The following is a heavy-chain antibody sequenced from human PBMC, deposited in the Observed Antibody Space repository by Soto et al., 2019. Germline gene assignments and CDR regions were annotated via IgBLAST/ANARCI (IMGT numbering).Heavy chain of an antibody. CDR2: ISGSGGST. V-gene: IGHV3-23*01. CDR1: GFTFSSYA. D-gene: IGHD3-10*01. Sequence: RLSCAASGFTFSSYAMSWVRQAPGKGLEWVSAISGSGGSTYYADSVKGRFTISRDNSKNTLYLQMNSLRAEDTAVYYCAKKGFGEFSHFDYWGQGTLVTVSS. J-gene: IGHJ4*02. CDR3: AKKGFGEFSHFDY.